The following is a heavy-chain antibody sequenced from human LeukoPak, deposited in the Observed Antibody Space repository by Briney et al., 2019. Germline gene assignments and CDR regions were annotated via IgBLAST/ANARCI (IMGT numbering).Heavy chain of an antibody. Sequence: SSETLSLTCTVSDDSISSSSYYWGWIRQPPGKGLEWIGSTYYSGSTYYNPSLKSRVTISVDTSKNQFSLKLSSVTAADTAVYYCARGRTWGQGTLVTVSS. V-gene: IGHV4-39*07. J-gene: IGHJ5*02. CDR1: DDSISSSSYY. CDR2: TYYSGST. CDR3: ARGRT.